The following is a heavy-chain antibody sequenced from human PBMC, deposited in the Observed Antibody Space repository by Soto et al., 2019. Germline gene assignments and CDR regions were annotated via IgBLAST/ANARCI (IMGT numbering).Heavy chain of an antibody. CDR2: IYPGDSDT. D-gene: IGHD6-19*01. Sequence: GESLKISCKGSGYSFTSYWIGWVRQMPGKGLEWMGIIYPGDSDTRYSPSFQGQVTISADKSITTAYLQWSSVKASDTAMYYCARHKGIELDGKLVAAFDIWGQGTMVTVSS. V-gene: IGHV5-51*01. CDR1: GYSFTSYW. J-gene: IGHJ3*02. CDR3: ARHKGIELDGKLVAAFDI.